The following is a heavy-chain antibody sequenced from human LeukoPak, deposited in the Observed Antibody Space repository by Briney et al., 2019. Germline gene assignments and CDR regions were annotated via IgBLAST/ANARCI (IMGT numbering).Heavy chain of an antibody. D-gene: IGHD6-13*01. Sequence: ASVKVSCKASGHTFTSYAMHWVRQAPGQRLEWMGWINAGNGNTKYSQKFQGRVTITRDTSASTAYMELSSLRSEDTAVYYCARERKPQQLVRFLGYWGQGTLVTVSS. J-gene: IGHJ4*02. CDR3: ARERKPQQLVRFLGY. V-gene: IGHV1-3*01. CDR2: INAGNGNT. CDR1: GHTFTSYA.